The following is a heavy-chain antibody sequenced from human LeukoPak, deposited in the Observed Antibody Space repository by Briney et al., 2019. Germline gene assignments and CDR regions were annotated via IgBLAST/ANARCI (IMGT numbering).Heavy chain of an antibody. Sequence: GGSLRLSCAVSGFTLRSYAIHWVRQAPGKGLQWVAFISYDAAVKYYADSVRGRFTVSRDNSKNTLSLQMNSLRPEDTAVYYCARDFSTWYSIDYWGRGTLVTVSS. CDR1: GFTLRSYA. CDR3: ARDFSTWYSIDY. V-gene: IGHV3-30-3*01. D-gene: IGHD2-15*01. J-gene: IGHJ4*02. CDR2: ISYDAAVK.